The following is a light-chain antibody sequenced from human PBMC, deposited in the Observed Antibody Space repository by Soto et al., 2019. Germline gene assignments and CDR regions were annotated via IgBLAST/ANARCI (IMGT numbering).Light chain of an antibody. CDR1: QNLNTF. J-gene: IGKJ1*01. CDR3: QRSYSV. CDR2: DAS. Sequence: DIQMIQSPSSLSASIGDRVTITCRASQNLNTFLNWYQQKPGKAPRLLIYDASTLQSGVPSRFRGSGSGTDFTLTITTLQPEDFGTYYCQRSYSVFGRGTKVEIK. V-gene: IGKV1-39*01.